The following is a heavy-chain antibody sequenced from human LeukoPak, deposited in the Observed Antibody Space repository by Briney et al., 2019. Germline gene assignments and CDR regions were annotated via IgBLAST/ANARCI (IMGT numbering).Heavy chain of an antibody. D-gene: IGHD6-13*01. V-gene: IGHV1-58*02. CDR2: IVVGSGNT. CDR3: ATIAAAGTEIDY. Sequence: GASVKVSCKASGFTFTSSAMQWVRQARGQRLEWIGWIVVGSGNTNYAQKFQERVTITRDMSTSTAYMELSSLRSEDTAVYYCATIAAAGTEIDYWGQGTLVTVSS. CDR1: GFTFTSSA. J-gene: IGHJ4*02.